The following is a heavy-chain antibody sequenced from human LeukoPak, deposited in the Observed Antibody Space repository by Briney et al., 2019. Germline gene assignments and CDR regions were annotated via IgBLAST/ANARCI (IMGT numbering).Heavy chain of an antibody. D-gene: IGHD1-26*01. CDR2: APHDRSSP. CDR1: GFTFSDYY. J-gene: IGHJ5*02. Sequence: GGSLRLSCAASGFTFSDYYMSWVRQAPNKGLEWVAVAPHDRSSPSHAASVNGRFTISRDNSKDTLFLHMDSLRVDDTAIYYCARQSLGASGLDHWGQGVLVTVSS. V-gene: IGHV3-30*03. CDR3: ARQSLGASGLDH.